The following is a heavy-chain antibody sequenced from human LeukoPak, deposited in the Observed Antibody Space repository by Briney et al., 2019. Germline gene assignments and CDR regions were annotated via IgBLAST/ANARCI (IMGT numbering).Heavy chain of an antibody. J-gene: IGHJ3*01. CDR2: IKQDGRET. CDR1: GFTFITYW. V-gene: IGHV3-7*01. CDR3: VRGFDGTNAFDL. D-gene: IGHD3-9*01. Sequence: LPGASLRLSCAASGFTFITYWMNWVRQAPGKGLEWVAKIKQDGRETYYVDSVKGRLTISRDNDKNSVFLQMGSLRVEDTAVYYCVRGFDGTNAFDLWGQGTMVTVSS.